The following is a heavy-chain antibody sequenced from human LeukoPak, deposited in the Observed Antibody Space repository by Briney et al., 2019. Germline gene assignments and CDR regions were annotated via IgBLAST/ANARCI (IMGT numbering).Heavy chain of an antibody. D-gene: IGHD4-17*01. CDR3: ARVKFRTTQYFDL. CDR1: GDSMNRGHYS. CDR2: IYDNGHT. V-gene: IGHV4-30-2*01. Sequence: SQTPSLTCTVSGDSMNRGHYSWSWIRQPPGKGLEWIGNIYDNGHTYYSPSLRSRLSISVDMSKNQFSLRLTAVTAADTAIYFCARVKFRTTQYFDLWGRGTLVTVSS. J-gene: IGHJ2*01.